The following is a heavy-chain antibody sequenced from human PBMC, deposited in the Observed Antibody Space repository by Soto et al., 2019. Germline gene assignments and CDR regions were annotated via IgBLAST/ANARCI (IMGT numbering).Heavy chain of an antibody. CDR1: GFTFSSYG. CDR3: ARDGYYCGSDCYSGYWYFDL. CDR2: IWYDGSNK. Sequence: QVQLVESGGGVVQPGRSLRLSCAASGFTFSSYGMHWVRQAPGKGLEWVAVIWYDGSNKDYVDSLKGRFTISRDNSKNTMNLQMNSLRAEDTAVYYCARDGYYCGSDCYSGYWYFDLWGRGTLVTVSS. J-gene: IGHJ2*01. V-gene: IGHV3-33*01. D-gene: IGHD2-21*02.